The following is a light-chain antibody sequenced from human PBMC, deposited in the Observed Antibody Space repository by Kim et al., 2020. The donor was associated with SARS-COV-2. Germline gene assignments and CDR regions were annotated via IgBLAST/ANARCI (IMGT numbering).Light chain of an antibody. CDR3: QQYDNY. Sequence: STLSASVGDIVIITCRASQSNSMWLAWYQQKPGKAPKLLISKASSLQSGVPSRFSGSGSGTQFTLTISSLQPDEFGTYYCQQYDNYFGQGTKLEIK. CDR1: QSNSMW. V-gene: IGKV1-5*03. J-gene: IGKJ2*01. CDR2: KAS.